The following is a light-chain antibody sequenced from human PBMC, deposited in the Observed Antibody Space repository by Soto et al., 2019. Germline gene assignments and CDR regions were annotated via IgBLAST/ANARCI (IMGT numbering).Light chain of an antibody. Sequence: DIQMTQSPSTLSASVGDRVTITCRASQSISSLLAWYQQIPGKAPNLLIYKASSLESGVPSRFSGSGSGTEFTLTISSLQPDDFATYYCQQYNSYPVTFGQGTRLEIK. J-gene: IGKJ5*01. CDR1: QSISSL. CDR2: KAS. CDR3: QQYNSYPVT. V-gene: IGKV1-5*03.